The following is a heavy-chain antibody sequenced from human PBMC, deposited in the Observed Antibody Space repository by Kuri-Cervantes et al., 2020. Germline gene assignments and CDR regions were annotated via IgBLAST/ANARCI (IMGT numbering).Heavy chain of an antibody. V-gene: IGHV1-2*02. Sequence: GGSLRLSCKASGYTFTGYYMHWVRQAPGQGLEWMGWINPNSGGTNYAQKFQGRVTMTRDTSISTAYMELSRLRSDDTAVYYCARGPPRGCSGGGCPTVFDYWGQGTLVTVSS. CDR3: ARGPPRGCSGGGCPTVFDY. CDR1: GYTFTGYY. D-gene: IGHD2-15*01. CDR2: INPNSGGT. J-gene: IGHJ4*02.